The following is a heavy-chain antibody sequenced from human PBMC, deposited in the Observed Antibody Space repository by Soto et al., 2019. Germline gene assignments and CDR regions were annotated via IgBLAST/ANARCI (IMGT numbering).Heavy chain of an antibody. D-gene: IGHD1-26*01. J-gene: IGHJ4*02. CDR1: GYTFTSFG. Sequence: ASVKVSCKASGYTFTSFGFSWVRQAPGQGLEWMGWISPYNGNTNYAQKFQGRVTMTTDTSTSTAYMELRSLRSDDTAVYYCARDSNNSQGSGASWGQGTLVPVSS. V-gene: IGHV1-18*01. CDR2: ISPYNGNT. CDR3: ARDSNNSQGSGAS.